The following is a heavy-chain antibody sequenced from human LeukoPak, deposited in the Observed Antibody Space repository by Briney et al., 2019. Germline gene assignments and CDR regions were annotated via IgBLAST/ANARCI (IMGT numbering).Heavy chain of an antibody. D-gene: IGHD1-14*01. CDR1: GYTFTSYD. CDR3: ARVRPDGDKMFYFDN. V-gene: IGHV1-2*06. Sequence: ASVKVSCKASGYTFTSYDINWVRQATGQGLEWMGRINPNSGVTRCAQQFQGRVTMTRDTSITTAYMELSSLRSDDTAVYYCARVRPDGDKMFYFDNWGQGTLVTVSS. CDR2: INPNSGVT. J-gene: IGHJ4*02.